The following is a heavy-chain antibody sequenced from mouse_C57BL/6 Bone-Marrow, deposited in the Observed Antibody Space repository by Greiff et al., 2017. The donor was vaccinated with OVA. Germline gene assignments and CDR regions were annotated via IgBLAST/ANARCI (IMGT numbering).Heavy chain of an antibody. CDR3: ARSRQLRPLYAMDY. D-gene: IGHD3-2*02. CDR2: IYPRSGNT. V-gene: IGHV1-81*01. J-gene: IGHJ4*01. Sequence: VQLQQSGAELARPGASVKLSCKASGYTFTSYGISWVKQRTGQGLEWIGEIYPRSGNTYYNEKFKGKATLTADKSSSTTYMELRSLTSEDSAVYFCARSRQLRPLYAMDYWGQGTSVTVSS. CDR1: GYTFTSYG.